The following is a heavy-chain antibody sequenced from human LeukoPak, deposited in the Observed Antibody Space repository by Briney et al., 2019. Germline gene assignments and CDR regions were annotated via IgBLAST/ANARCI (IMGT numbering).Heavy chain of an antibody. CDR3: ATTLFLTGSPGEDY. CDR1: YGSISSSSYY. Sequence: PSETLSLTCTVSYGSISSSSYYWGWIRQPPGKGLEWIGSSYHSGSTYYNPSLKSRLTISVDTSKNQFSLKLNSVTAADTAVYYCATTLFLTGSPGEDYWGQGTLVTVSS. D-gene: IGHD3-9*01. V-gene: IGHV4-39*01. CDR2: SYHSGST. J-gene: IGHJ4*02.